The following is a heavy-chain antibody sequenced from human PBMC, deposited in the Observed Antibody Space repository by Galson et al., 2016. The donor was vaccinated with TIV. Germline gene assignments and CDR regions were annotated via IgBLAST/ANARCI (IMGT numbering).Heavy chain of an antibody. CDR3: VAGGVSNLGDD. D-gene: IGHD5/OR15-5a*01. Sequence: SLRLSCAASGFIFSKADMHWVRQVKGKGLEWVSIIYRNGDTYYTDAMEGRFTISRDISKNTIFLQMNSLRTEDTAVYYCVAGGVSNLGDDWGQGILVTVSS. J-gene: IGHJ4*02. CDR2: IYRNGDT. V-gene: IGHV3-53*01. CDR1: GFIFSKAD.